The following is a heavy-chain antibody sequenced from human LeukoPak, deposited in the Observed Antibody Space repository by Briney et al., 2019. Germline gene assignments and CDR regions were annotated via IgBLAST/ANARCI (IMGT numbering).Heavy chain of an antibody. CDR1: GYTFTSYY. Sequence: ASVRVSCKASGYTFTSYYMHWVRQAPGQGLEWMGIINPSGGSTSYAQKFQGRVTMTRDTSTSTVYMELSSLRSEDKAVYYCARVHRSGSYYDAFDIWGQGTMVTVSS. CDR2: INPSGGST. J-gene: IGHJ3*02. CDR3: ARVHRSGSYYDAFDI. D-gene: IGHD1-26*01. V-gene: IGHV1-46*01.